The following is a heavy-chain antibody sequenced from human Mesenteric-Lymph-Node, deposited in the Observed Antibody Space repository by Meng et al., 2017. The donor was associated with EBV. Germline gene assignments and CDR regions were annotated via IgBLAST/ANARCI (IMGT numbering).Heavy chain of an antibody. CDR3: AEVLNGYYYFDY. CDR2: VYHSGST. J-gene: IGHJ4*02. Sequence: VQLEEAGPGLVTASGTPALTCAVTAASNIGPDWWSWVRQPPGKGLEWIGEVYHSGSTNYNPSLKSRVSMSVDTSKNHFSLKLTSVTAADTAMYYCAEVLNGYYYFDYWGQGTLVTVSS. D-gene: IGHD3-22*01. V-gene: IGHV4-4*02. CDR1: AASNIGPDW.